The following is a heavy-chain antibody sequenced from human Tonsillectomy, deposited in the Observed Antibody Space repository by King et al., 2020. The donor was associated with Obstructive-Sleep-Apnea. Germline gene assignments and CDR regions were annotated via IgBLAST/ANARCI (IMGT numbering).Heavy chain of an antibody. J-gene: IGHJ4*02. D-gene: IGHD6-19*01. CDR2: TSYDGSNN. Sequence: VQLVESGGGVVQPGRSLRLSCAASGFTFTNYAMHWVRQAPGKGLEWVAVTSYDGSNNYYADSVKGRFTISRDNSKNTLYLQMNSLRAEVTAVYYCAKYENSGSSDWHALDYWGQGTLVTVSS. CDR1: GFTFTNYA. CDR3: AKYENSGSSDWHALDY. V-gene: IGHV3-30*18.